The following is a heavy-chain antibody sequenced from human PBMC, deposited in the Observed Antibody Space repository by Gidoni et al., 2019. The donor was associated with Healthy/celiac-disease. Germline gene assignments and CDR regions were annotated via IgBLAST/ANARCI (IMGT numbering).Heavy chain of an antibody. J-gene: IGHJ3*02. D-gene: IGHD6-13*01. V-gene: IGHV3-21*01. CDR2: ISSSISYI. CDR1: GFNFSSYR. CDR3: ARDNVVAAAGSFSDAFDI. Sequence: EVQLVESGGGLVKPGGSLRLSCAASGFNFSSYRMNWVRQAPGKGLEWVSSISSSISYIYYADSVKGRFTISRYNAKNSLYLQINSLRAEDTAVYYCARDNVVAAAGSFSDAFDIWGQGTMVTVSS.